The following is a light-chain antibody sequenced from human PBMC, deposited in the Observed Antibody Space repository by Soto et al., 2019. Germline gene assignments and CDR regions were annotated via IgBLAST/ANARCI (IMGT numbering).Light chain of an antibody. J-gene: IGKJ5*01. CDR1: QSVSSF. Sequence: EIVLTQSPATLSLSPGDRATLSCRASQSVSSFLAWYQQKPGQAPRLLIYDASNRATGIPARFGGSGSGTDFTLTISSLEHEDFAVYYCQQRGSWPFITFGQGTRLEIQ. CDR3: QQRGSWPFIT. CDR2: DAS. V-gene: IGKV3-11*01.